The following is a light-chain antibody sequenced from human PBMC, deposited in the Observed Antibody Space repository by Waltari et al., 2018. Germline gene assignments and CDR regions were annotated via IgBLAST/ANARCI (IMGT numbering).Light chain of an antibody. J-gene: IGLJ3*02. CDR2: DVS. V-gene: IGLV2-14*03. CDR1: SSDVGAYKY. Sequence: QSALTQPASVSGSPGQSIPISCTGTSSDVGAYKYVSWYQQHPGKAPKLMIFDVSNRPSGVSTRFSGSKSGNTASLTISGLQAEDEAVYHCSSYTSSSSRLFGGGTKVTVL. CDR3: SSYTSSSSRL.